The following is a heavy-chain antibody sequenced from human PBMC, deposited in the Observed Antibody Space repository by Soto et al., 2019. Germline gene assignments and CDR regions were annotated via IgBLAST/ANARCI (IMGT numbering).Heavy chain of an antibody. CDR3: ARNPQGWGSYYNWFAP. Sequence: SETLSLTCTVSGGSIRSYYWSWIRQPPGKGLEWIGYIYYSGSTNYNPSLKSRATISVDTSKNQFSLKLSSVTAADTAVYYCARNPQGWGSYYNWFAPWGQGTLVTVSS. D-gene: IGHD3-10*01. V-gene: IGHV4-59*12. CDR2: IYYSGST. J-gene: IGHJ5*02. CDR1: GGSIRSYY.